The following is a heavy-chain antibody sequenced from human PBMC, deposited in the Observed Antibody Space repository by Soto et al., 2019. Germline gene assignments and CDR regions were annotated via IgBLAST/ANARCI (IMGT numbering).Heavy chain of an antibody. Sequence: GGSLRLSCTAAGFTFGDNARSWGRQAPGKGREWVGFIRSEAYGGTTEYAASVKGRFTISRDDSKSIAYLQMNSLKTEDTAVYYCTRVEYDILTGWNPTTFFDYWGQGTLVTVSS. V-gene: IGHV3-49*04. CDR3: TRVEYDILTGWNPTTFFDY. CDR1: GFTFGDNA. CDR2: IRSEAYGGTT. J-gene: IGHJ4*02. D-gene: IGHD3-9*01.